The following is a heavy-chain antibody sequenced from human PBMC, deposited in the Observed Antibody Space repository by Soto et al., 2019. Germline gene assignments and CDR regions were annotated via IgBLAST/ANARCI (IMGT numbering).Heavy chain of an antibody. D-gene: IGHD2-15*01. J-gene: IGHJ4*02. V-gene: IGHV3-30*18. CDR3: AKNMGYCLGGSCHFIDY. CDR1: GFTFSNYG. Sequence: QVQLVESGGGVVQPGRSLRLSCAASGFTFSNYGMHWVRQAPGKGLEWVAIISYDGSNKYYADSVKGRFTISRDNSKNTLYLQMSSLRAADTAVYYCAKNMGYCLGGSCHFIDYWGQGTLVTVSS. CDR2: ISYDGSNK.